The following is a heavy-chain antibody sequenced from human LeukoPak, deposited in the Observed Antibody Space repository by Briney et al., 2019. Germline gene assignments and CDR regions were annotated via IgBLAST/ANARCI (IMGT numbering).Heavy chain of an antibody. D-gene: IGHD6-19*01. J-gene: IGHJ4*02. Sequence: GGSLRLSCAASGFTFGSYAMTWVRQAPGKGLEWVSHISGSGGSTYHADSVKGRFTISRDNSKNTVYLQMNSLRAEDTAVYYCAKTTAGHSSGRDPGWPVDYWGQGTLVTVSS. V-gene: IGHV3-23*01. CDR1: GFTFGSYA. CDR2: ISGSGGST. CDR3: AKTTAGHSSGRDPGWPVDY.